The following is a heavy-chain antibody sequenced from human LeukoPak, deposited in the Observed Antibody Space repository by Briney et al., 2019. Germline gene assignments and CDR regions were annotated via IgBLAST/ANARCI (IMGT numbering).Heavy chain of an antibody. Sequence: HPGGSLRLSCVASGFIVSSNYMSWVRQAPGKGLEWVSVIYRGGSIYYADSVKGRFTISGDNSKNTLYLQMNSLRAEDTAIYYCAKVTGGDMITYGGLDYWGQGTLVTVSS. CDR2: IYRGGSI. D-gene: IGHD3-16*01. CDR1: GFIVSSNY. J-gene: IGHJ4*02. V-gene: IGHV3-53*01. CDR3: AKVTGGDMITYGGLDY.